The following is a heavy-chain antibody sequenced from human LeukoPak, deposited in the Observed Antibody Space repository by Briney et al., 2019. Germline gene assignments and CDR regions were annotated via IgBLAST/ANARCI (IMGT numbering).Heavy chain of an antibody. CDR1: GFTFSNYW. CDR3: ARVDIVATIQAFDI. D-gene: IGHD5-12*01. Sequence: GGSLRLSCAASGFTFSNYWMHWVRQTPGKGLVWVSRINSDASVTTYADSVKGRFTISRDNAKNTLYLQMNSLRAEDTAVYYCARVDIVATIQAFDIWGQGTMVTVSS. J-gene: IGHJ3*02. CDR2: INSDASVT. V-gene: IGHV3-74*01.